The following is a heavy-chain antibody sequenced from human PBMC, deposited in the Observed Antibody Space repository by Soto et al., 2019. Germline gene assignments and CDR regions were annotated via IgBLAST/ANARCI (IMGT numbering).Heavy chain of an antibody. Sequence: QVQLVQSGAEVKKPGSSVKVSCKASGGTFSSYAISWVRQAPGQGLEWMGGISPIFGTANYAQKFQGRVTITADESTSTAYMELSSLRSEATAVYYCARVRVLVVVAATQGGMDVWGPGTTVTGSS. CDR2: ISPIFGTA. V-gene: IGHV1-69*12. CDR1: GGTFSSYA. J-gene: IGHJ6*02. CDR3: ARVRVLVVVAATQGGMDV. D-gene: IGHD2-15*01.